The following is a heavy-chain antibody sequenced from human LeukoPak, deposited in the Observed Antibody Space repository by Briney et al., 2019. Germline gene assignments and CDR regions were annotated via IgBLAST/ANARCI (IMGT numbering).Heavy chain of an antibody. CDR3: ARGGPGYYASGTLGYFDY. CDR1: GGSISSYY. D-gene: IGHD3-10*01. CDR2: IYHSGST. J-gene: IGHJ4*02. V-gene: IGHV4-59*01. Sequence: SETLSLTCTVSGGSISSYYWSWIRQPPGKGLEWIGCIYHSGSTNYNPSLKSRVTISVDTSKNQFSLKLSSVTAADTAVYYCARGGPGYYASGTLGYFDYWGQGTLVTVSS.